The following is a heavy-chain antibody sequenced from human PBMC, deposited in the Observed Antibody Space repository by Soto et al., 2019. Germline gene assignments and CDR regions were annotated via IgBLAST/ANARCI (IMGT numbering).Heavy chain of an antibody. CDR2: ISAYNGNT. J-gene: IGHJ6*02. CDR3: ARDDSSSWNSYYYYGMDV. D-gene: IGHD6-13*01. V-gene: IGHV1-18*01. Sequence: ASVKVSCKASGYTFTSYGISWVRQAPGQGLEWMGWISAYNGNTNYAQKLQGRVTMTTDTSTSTAYMELRSLRSDDTAVYCCARDDSSSWNSYYYYGMDVWGQGTTVTVSS. CDR1: GYTFTSYG.